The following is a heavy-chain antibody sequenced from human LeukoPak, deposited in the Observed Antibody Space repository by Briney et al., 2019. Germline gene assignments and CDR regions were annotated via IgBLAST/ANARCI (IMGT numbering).Heavy chain of an antibody. CDR1: GFTFSSYW. CDR2: INSDGSST. Sequence: GGSLRLSCAASGFTFSSYWMHWVRQAPGKGRVWVSHINSDGSSTSYADSVKGRFTISRDNAKNTLYLQMNSLRAEDTAVYYCARDTSSSWYFWFDPWGQGTLVTVSS. V-gene: IGHV3-74*01. D-gene: IGHD6-13*01. CDR3: ARDTSSSWYFWFDP. J-gene: IGHJ5*02.